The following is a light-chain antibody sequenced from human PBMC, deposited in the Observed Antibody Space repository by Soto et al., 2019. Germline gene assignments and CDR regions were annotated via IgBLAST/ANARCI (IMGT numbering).Light chain of an antibody. J-gene: IGKJ5*01. Sequence: EIVLTQSPVTLSLSPGERATLSCRASQTVSTYLAWYQQKPGQAPRLLIYDASNRATGIPARFSGSGSGTNFTPTISNLEAEDFSVYYCQQRNNWPPDITFGQGTRLDIK. CDR1: QTVSTY. CDR3: QQRNNWPPDIT. V-gene: IGKV3-11*01. CDR2: DAS.